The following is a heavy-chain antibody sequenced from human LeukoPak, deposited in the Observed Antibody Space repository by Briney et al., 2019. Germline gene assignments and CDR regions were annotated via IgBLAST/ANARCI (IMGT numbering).Heavy chain of an antibody. J-gene: IGHJ5*02. V-gene: IGHV3-21*01. CDR1: GFTFSSYS. D-gene: IGHD3-3*01. Sequence: GGSLRLSCAASGFTFSSYSMNWVRQAPGKGLEWVSSISSSSSYIYYADSVKGRFTISRDNAKNSLYLQMNSLRAEDTAVYYCARSNPKYDFWSGYPPFDNWFDPWGQGTLVTVSS. CDR2: ISSSSSYI. CDR3: ARSNPKYDFWSGYPPFDNWFDP.